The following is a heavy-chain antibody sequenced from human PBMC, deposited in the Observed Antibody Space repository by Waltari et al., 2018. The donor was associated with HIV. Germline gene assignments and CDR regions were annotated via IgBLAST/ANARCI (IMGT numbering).Heavy chain of an antibody. V-gene: IGHV1-2*04. CDR3: ARDRGPAATYGTLSYYYGMDV. J-gene: IGHJ6*02. CDR1: GYTFTGYY. CDR2: INPNSGGT. Sequence: QVQLVQSGAEVKKPGASVKVSCKASGYTFTGYYMHWVRQAPGQGLEWMGWINPNSGGTNYEQKFQGWVTMTRDTSISTAYMELSRLRSDDTAVYYCARDRGPAATYGTLSYYYGMDVWGQGTTVTVSS. D-gene: IGHD2-2*01.